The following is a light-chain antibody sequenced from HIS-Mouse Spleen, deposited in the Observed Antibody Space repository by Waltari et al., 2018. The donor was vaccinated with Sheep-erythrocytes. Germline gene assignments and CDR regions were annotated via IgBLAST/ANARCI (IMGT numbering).Light chain of an antibody. V-gene: IGLV3-1*01. CDR3: QAWDSSTWV. Sequence: SYELTQPPSVSVSPGQTASITCSGDKLGDKYACWYQQKPGHAPVLVIYQESKRPSGIPERFPGSTSGNTATLTISGTQAMDEADYYCQAWDSSTWVFGGGTKLTVL. J-gene: IGLJ3*02. CDR1: KLGDKY. CDR2: QES.